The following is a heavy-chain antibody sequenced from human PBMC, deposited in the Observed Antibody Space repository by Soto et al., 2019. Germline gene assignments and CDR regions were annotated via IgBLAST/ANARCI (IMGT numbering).Heavy chain of an antibody. CDR1: GFTFSTYW. CDR3: TRGPRVDSAGTGAH. D-gene: IGHD6-13*01. Sequence: DVHLVGSGGNMVQPGESLRLSCSVSGFTFSTYWMHWVRQVPGQSPFWVSRISGDGNITTYADSVRGRFTISRDNAKNTLYLQMNSLRVEDTAIYYCTRGPRVDSAGTGAHWGPGTPVTVSS. J-gene: IGHJ4*02. CDR2: ISGDGNIT. V-gene: IGHV3-74*01.